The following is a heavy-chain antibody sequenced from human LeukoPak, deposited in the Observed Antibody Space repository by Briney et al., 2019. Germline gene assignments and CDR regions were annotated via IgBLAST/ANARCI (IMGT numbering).Heavy chain of an antibody. CDR3: ARVTGYMIEDYFDY. D-gene: IGHD3-22*01. CDR2: IYYSGST. J-gene: IGHJ4*02. CDR1: GGSISSSSYY. Sequence: KPSETLSLTCTVSGGSISSSSYYWGWTRQPPGKGLEWIGSIYYSGSTNYNPSLKSRVTISVDTSKNQFSLKLRSVTAADTAVYYCARVTGYMIEDYFDYWGQGTLVTVSS. V-gene: IGHV4-39*07.